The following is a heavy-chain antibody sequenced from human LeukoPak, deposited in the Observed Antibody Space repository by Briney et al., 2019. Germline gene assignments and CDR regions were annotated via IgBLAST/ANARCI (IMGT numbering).Heavy chain of an antibody. CDR2: INPSGGST. Sequence: GASVKVSCKASGYTFTGYYMHWVRQAPGQGLEWMGIINPSGGSTSYAQKFQGRVTMTRDTSTSTVYMELSSLRSEDTAVYYCARGGSKRSSFRKDLDYWGQGTLVTVSS. J-gene: IGHJ4*02. CDR3: ARGGSKRSSFRKDLDY. CDR1: GYTFTGYY. V-gene: IGHV1-46*01. D-gene: IGHD6-6*01.